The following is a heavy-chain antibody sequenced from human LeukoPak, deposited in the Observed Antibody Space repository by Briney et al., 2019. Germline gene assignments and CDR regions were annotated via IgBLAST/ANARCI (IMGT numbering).Heavy chain of an antibody. CDR3: ARAVGMATISSDY. V-gene: IGHV1-2*02. CDR1: GYTFTGYY. Sequence: ASVKVSCKASGYTFTGYYMHWVRQAPGQGLEWMGWINPNSGGTNYAQKFQGRVTMTRDTSISTAYMELSRLGSDDTAVYYCARAVGMATISSDYWGQGTLVTVSS. CDR2: INPNSGGT. J-gene: IGHJ4*02. D-gene: IGHD5-24*01.